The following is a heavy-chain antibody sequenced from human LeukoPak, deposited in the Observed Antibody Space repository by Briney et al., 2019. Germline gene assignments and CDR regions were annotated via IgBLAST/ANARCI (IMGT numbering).Heavy chain of an antibody. J-gene: IGHJ4*01. CDR2: ISGSGGST. CDR1: GFTFSDYG. CDR3: AKGALRGYTYGYTPYYFDY. D-gene: IGHD5-18*01. Sequence: GGTLRLSCVASGFTFSDYGMSWVRQAPGKGLEWVSGISGSGGSTYYADSVRGWFTISRDNSKNTLYLQMNTLRAEDTAVYYCAKGALRGYTYGYTPYYFDYWGHGTLVTVSS. V-gene: IGHV3-23*01.